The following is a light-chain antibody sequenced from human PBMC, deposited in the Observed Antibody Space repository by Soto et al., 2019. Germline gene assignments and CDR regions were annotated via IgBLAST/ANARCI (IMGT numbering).Light chain of an antibody. Sequence: QSALTQPASVSGSPGQSITISCTGTSSDVGSYNLVSWYQQHPGKAPKLMIYEGNKRPSGVSNRFSASKSGNTASLTISGLQAEDEADYYCSSYTSSSTLAVFGGGTQLTVL. CDR1: SSDVGSYNL. J-gene: IGLJ7*01. V-gene: IGLV2-14*02. CDR2: EGN. CDR3: SSYTSSSTLAV.